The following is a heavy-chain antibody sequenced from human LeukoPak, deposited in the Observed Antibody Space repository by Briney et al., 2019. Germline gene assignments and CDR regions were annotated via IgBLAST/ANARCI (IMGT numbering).Heavy chain of an antibody. CDR1: GFTFSSYS. J-gene: IGHJ3*02. Sequence: PGGSLRLSCEASGFTFSSYSMNWVRQAPGKGLEWISYISTSTTTIYYANSVKGRFTISRDNSKNSLYLQMNSLRAEDTAVYYCARVQPHSRDAFDIWGQGTMVTVSS. V-gene: IGHV3-48*04. CDR3: ARVQPHSRDAFDI. D-gene: IGHD3-22*01. CDR2: ISTSTTTI.